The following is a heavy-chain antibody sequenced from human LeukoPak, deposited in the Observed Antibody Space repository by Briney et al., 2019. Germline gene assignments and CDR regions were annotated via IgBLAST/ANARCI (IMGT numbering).Heavy chain of an antibody. D-gene: IGHD3-16*01. Sequence: SETLSLTCTVSGYSISSGYYWGWIRQPPGKGLEWIGYVYSSGTTNYNPSLKSRVTISVDTSKNQFSLRLNSVTAADTAVYYCARDGPLGPWGQGTLVTVSS. CDR2: VYSSGTT. CDR1: GYSISSGYY. CDR3: ARDGPLGP. J-gene: IGHJ4*02. V-gene: IGHV4-38-2*02.